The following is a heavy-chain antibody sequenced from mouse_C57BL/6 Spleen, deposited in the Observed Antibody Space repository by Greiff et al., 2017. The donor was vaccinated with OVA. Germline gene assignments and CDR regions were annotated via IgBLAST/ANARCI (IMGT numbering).Heavy chain of an antibody. CDR1: GFTFSDYY. V-gene: IGHV5-16*01. J-gene: IGHJ2*01. CDR3: ARDGGRDYFNY. CDR2: INYDGSST. Sequence: EVQLKESEGGLVQPGSSMKLSCTASGFTFSDYYMAWVRQVPEKGLEWVANINYDGSSTYYLDSLKSRFIISRDNAKNILYLQMSSLKSEDTATYYCARDGGRDYFNYWGQGTTLTVSS. D-gene: IGHD3-3*01.